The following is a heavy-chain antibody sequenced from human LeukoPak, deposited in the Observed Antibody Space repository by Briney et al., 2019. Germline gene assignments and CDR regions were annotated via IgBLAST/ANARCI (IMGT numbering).Heavy chain of an antibody. Sequence: GGSLRLSCAASGFTFGIYGMHWVRQAPGKGLEWVAVIWNDGSNQYYADSVKGRFTISRDNSKNTLYLQLNSLRFEDTAVYYCARPSGTWGAFDIWGQGTMVTVSS. J-gene: IGHJ3*02. CDR2: IWNDGSNQ. V-gene: IGHV3-33*01. D-gene: IGHD1-7*01. CDR3: ARPSGTWGAFDI. CDR1: GFTFGIYG.